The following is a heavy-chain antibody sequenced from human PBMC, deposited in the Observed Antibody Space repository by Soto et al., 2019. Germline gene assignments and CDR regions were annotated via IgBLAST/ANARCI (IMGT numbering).Heavy chain of an antibody. Sequence: QVQLQESGPGLVKPSETLSLTCTVSGGSVSSGSYYWSWIRQPPGKGLEWIGDIYYSGSTNYNPSLKSRVTISVDTSKNQFSLKLSSVTAADTAVYYCARARGGYCSGGRCYSDYYYRMDVWGQGTTVTVSS. V-gene: IGHV4-61*01. CDR2: IYYSGST. D-gene: IGHD2-15*01. J-gene: IGHJ6*02. CDR1: GGSVSSGSYY. CDR3: ARARGGYCSGGRCYSDYYYRMDV.